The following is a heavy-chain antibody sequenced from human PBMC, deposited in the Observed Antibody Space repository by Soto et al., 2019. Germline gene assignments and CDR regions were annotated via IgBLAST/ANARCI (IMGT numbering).Heavy chain of an antibody. CDR2: INWNGGST. V-gene: IGHV3-20*01. D-gene: IGHD3-10*01. CDR3: ARYGSGSNYYYYYYMDV. Sequence: KGLEWVSGINWNGGSTGYADSVKGRFTISRDNAKNSLYLQMNSLRAEDTALYHCARYGSGSNYYYYYYMDVWGKGSTVTVSS. J-gene: IGHJ6*03.